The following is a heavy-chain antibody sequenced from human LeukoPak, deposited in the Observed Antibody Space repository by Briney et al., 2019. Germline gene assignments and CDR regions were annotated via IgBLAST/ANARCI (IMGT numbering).Heavy chain of an antibody. CDR1: GFTFSSYY. D-gene: IGHD1-7*01. J-gene: IGHJ4*02. CDR2: TNTVGSTT. Sequence: PWGSLRLSCAASGFTFSSYYMYWVRRAPGKGPVWVSGTNTVGSTTSYADSVVKGRFTISRDNAKNTLYLQMNSLRAEDTAVYYCVAYNWNYPDYWGQGTLVTVSS. V-gene: IGHV3-74*01. CDR3: VAYNWNYPDY.